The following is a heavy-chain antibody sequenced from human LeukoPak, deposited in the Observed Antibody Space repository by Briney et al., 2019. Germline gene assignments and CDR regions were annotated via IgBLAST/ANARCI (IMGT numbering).Heavy chain of an antibody. J-gene: IGHJ4*02. Sequence: SETLSLTCTVSGGSISSSSYYWGWIRQPPGKGLEWIGSIYYSGSTYYNPSLKSRVTISVDTSKNQFSLKLNSVTAADTAVYYCARAKLSGSYLFDYWGQGTLVTVSS. D-gene: IGHD1-26*01. CDR1: GGSISSSSYY. CDR3: ARAKLSGSYLFDY. V-gene: IGHV4-39*01. CDR2: IYYSGST.